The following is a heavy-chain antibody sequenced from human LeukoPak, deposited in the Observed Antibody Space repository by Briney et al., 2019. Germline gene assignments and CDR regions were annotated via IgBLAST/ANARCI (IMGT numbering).Heavy chain of an antibody. J-gene: IGHJ5*02. CDR3: ARGTAEYSYGLLFDA. CDR1: GLTFNSYA. CDR2: ISYDGSNK. V-gene: IGHV3-30-3*01. D-gene: IGHD5-18*01. Sequence: GGSLTLSCAASGLTFNSYAMHWVRQAPGKGLEWVAYISYDGSNKYYANSVKGRLTISRDNAKNSLYLQMNSQRDEDTAVYYCARGTAEYSYGLLFDAWGQGTLVTVSS.